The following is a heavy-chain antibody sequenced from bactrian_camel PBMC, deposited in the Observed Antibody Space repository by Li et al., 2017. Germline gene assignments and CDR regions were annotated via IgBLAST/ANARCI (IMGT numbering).Heavy chain of an antibody. D-gene: IGHD1*01. Sequence: VQLVESGGGLVQPGGSLRLSCAASGFTFSSYAMSWVRQAPGKGLEWVSTINSGGGRTYYADSVKGRFTISRDNAKNTLYLQMNSLKPEDTAMYSCAAVRLGLLCDLRDSTPDYWGQGTQVTVS. CDR3: AAVRLGLLCDLRDSTPDY. CDR2: INSGGGRT. V-gene: IGHV3S31*01. CDR1: GFTFSSYA. J-gene: IGHJ4*01.